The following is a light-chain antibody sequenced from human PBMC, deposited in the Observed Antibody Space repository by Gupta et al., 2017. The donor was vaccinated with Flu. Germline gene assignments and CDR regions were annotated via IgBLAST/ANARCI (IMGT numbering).Light chain of an antibody. CDR3: SSYTSSSTPWV. CDR1: SSDVGGYNY. J-gene: IGLJ3*02. V-gene: IGLV2-14*01. CDR2: EVS. Sequence: SALTPPASVSGSPGQSITISCTGTSSDVGGYNYVSWYQQHPGKAPKLMIYEVSNRPSGVCNRSSGSKSGNTASLTISGREAEDEADYYCSSYTSSSTPWVFGGGTKLTVL.